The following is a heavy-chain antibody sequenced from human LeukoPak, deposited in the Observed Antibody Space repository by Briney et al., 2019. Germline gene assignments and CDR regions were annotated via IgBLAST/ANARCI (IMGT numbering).Heavy chain of an antibody. J-gene: IGHJ5*02. Sequence: GASVKVSCTASGYTFTSYGITWVRQAPGQGLEWMGWISSYNGHTNYAQNLQGRVTMTTDTSTDTAYMELRSMRSDDTAVYYCARHFKQDVLGTTMGWFDPWGQGTLITVSS. CDR2: ISSYNGHT. CDR3: ARHFKQDVLGTTMGWFDP. CDR1: GYTFTSYG. D-gene: IGHD1-26*01. V-gene: IGHV1-18*01.